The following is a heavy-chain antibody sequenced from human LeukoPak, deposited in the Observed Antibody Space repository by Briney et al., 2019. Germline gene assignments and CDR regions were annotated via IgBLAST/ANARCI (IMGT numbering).Heavy chain of an antibody. CDR3: ARDGALGSRDYESPEADPDY. D-gene: IGHD4-17*01. CDR1: GITFRTYA. Sequence: GGSLRLSCAASGITFRTYAMTWVRQPPGKGLEWVSSIGGSGGGTYYADSVKGRFTISRDNSKNTLYLQMNSLRAEDTAVYYCARDGALGSRDYESPEADPDYWGQGTLVTVSS. V-gene: IGHV3-23*01. CDR2: IGGSGGGT. J-gene: IGHJ4*02.